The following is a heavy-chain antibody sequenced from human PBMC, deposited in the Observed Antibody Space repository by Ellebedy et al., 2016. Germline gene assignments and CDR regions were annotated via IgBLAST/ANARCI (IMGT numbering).Heavy chain of an antibody. Sequence: ASVKVSCKASGYTFTSYGISWVRQAPGQGLEWMGWMNPDSGNTGYAQKFQGRVTMTRNTSISTAYMELSSLRSEDTAVYYCATDRGGYSYGFAFDIWGQGTMVTVSS. CDR1: GYTFTSYG. V-gene: IGHV1-8*02. CDR2: MNPDSGNT. J-gene: IGHJ3*02. D-gene: IGHD5-18*01. CDR3: ATDRGGYSYGFAFDI.